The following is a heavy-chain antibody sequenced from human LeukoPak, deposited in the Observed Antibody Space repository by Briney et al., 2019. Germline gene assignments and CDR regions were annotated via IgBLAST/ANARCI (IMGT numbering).Heavy chain of an antibody. J-gene: IGHJ3*02. CDR1: GGSISSYY. Sequence: SETLSLTCTVSGGSISSYYWSWIRQPPGKGLEWIGYIYYSGSTNYNPSLKSRVTISVDTSNHQFSLRLSSVTAADTAVYYCARGGGSYLGAFDIWGQGTMVTVSS. CDR2: IYYSGST. CDR3: ARGGGSYLGAFDI. V-gene: IGHV4-59*01. D-gene: IGHD1-26*01.